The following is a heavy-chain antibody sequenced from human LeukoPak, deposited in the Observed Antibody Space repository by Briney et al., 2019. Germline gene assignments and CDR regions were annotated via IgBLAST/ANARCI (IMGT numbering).Heavy chain of an antibody. Sequence: SETLSLTCAVYGGSFSGYYWSWIRQPPGKGLEWIGEINHSGSTNYNPSLKSRVTISVDTSKNQFSLKLGSVTAADTAVYYCARGSMITDAFDIWGQGTMVTVSS. V-gene: IGHV4-34*01. CDR1: GGSFSGYY. CDR2: INHSGST. J-gene: IGHJ3*02. CDR3: ARGSMITDAFDI. D-gene: IGHD3-16*01.